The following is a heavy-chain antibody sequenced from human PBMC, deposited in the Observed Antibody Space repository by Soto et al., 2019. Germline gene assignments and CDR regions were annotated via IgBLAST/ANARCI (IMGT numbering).Heavy chain of an antibody. CDR2: IYYSGST. J-gene: IGHJ4*02. V-gene: IGHV4-39*01. D-gene: IGHD6-13*01. CDR3: ARHDPLIAEEPDY. Sequence: PSETLSLTCTVSGGSISSSSYYWGWIRQPPGKGLEWIGSIYYSGSTYYNPSLKSRVTISVDTSKNQFSLKLSSVTAADTAVYYCARHDPLIAEEPDYWGQGTLVTVSS. CDR1: GGSISSSSYY.